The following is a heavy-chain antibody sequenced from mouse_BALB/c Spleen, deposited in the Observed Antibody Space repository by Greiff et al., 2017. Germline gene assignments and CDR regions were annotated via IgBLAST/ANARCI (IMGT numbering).Heavy chain of an antibody. Sequence: EVQLQQSGAELVKPGASVKLSCTASGFNIKDTYMHWVKQRPEQGLEWIGRIDPANGNTKYDPKFQGKATITADTSSNTAYLQLSSLTSEDTAVYYCARVDYGSSFDYWGQGTTLTVSS. CDR3: ARVDYGSSFDY. CDR1: GFNIKDTY. D-gene: IGHD1-1*01. J-gene: IGHJ2*01. V-gene: IGHV14-3*02. CDR2: IDPANGNT.